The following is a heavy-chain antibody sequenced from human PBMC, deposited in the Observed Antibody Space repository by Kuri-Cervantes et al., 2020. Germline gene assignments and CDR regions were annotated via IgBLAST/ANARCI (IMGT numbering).Heavy chain of an antibody. V-gene: IGHV3-30*02. Sequence: GESLKISCAASGFTFSSYGMHWVRQAPGKGLEWVAFIRYDGSNKYYADSVKGRFTISRENARDSLYLQMNSLRAGDTAMYYCVRDNGDYVFDKWGQGTLVTVSS. D-gene: IGHD4-17*01. J-gene: IGHJ4*02. CDR2: IRYDGSNK. CDR1: GFTFSSYG. CDR3: VRDNGDYVFDK.